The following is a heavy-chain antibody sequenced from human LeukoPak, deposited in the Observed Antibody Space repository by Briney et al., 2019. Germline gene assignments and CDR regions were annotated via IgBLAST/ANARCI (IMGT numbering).Heavy chain of an antibody. CDR3: ARDQRYYYYYMDV. CDR1: GYIFTGYY. Sequence: ASVKVSCKASGYIFTGYYMHWVRQAPGQGLEWMGWINPNSGGTNYAQKFQGRVTMTRDTSISTAYMELSRLRSDDTAVYYCARDQRYYYYYMDVWGKGTTVTISS. CDR2: INPNSGGT. D-gene: IGHD6-25*01. V-gene: IGHV1-2*02. J-gene: IGHJ6*03.